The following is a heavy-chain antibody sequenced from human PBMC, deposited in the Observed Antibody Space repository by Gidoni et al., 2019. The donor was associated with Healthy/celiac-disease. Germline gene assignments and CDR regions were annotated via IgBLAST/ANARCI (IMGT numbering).Heavy chain of an antibody. CDR2: MNPNSGNT. CDR3: ARGEQFYYGSGSSYDY. D-gene: IGHD3-10*01. CDR1: GYTFTSYD. V-gene: IGHV1-8*01. Sequence: QVQLVQSGAEVKKPGASVKVSCKASGYTFTSYDINWVRQATGQGLEWMGWMNPNSGNTGYAQKFQGRVTITRNTSISTAYMELSSLRSEDTAVYYCARGEQFYYGSGSSYDYWGQGTLVTVSS. J-gene: IGHJ4*02.